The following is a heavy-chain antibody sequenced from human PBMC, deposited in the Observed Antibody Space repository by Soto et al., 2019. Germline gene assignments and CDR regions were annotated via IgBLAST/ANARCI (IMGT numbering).Heavy chain of an antibody. D-gene: IGHD3-3*01. CDR3: TRETMTIRLYFDY. Sequence: PGGSLRRSCAASGFTVSSYAMHWFRQAPGKGLEWVAVISYDGSNEYYADSVKGRFTISRDNSKNTLYLQVNSLRAEDTAMYYCTRETMTIRLYFDYWGQGALVTVYS. CDR1: GFTVSSYA. CDR2: ISYDGSNE. V-gene: IGHV3-30-3*01. J-gene: IGHJ4*02.